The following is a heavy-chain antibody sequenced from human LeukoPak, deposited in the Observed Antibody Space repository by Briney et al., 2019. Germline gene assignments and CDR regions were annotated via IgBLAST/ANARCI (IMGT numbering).Heavy chain of an antibody. CDR2: IYVTGST. D-gene: IGHD3-22*01. CDR3: ARGGYDSSGYLYYYYYYMDV. CDR1: GASISSYY. V-gene: IGHV4-4*07. Sequence: PSETLSLTCTVSGASISSYYWSWIRQPAGKALEWIGRIYVTGSTTYNPSLESRVTISVDTSKNQFSLKLSSVTAADTAVYYCARGGYDSSGYLYYYYYYMDVWGKGTTVTVSS. J-gene: IGHJ6*03.